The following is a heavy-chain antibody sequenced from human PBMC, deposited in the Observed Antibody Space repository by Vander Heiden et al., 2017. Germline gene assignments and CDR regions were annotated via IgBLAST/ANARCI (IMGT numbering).Heavy chain of an antibody. D-gene: IGHD5-12*01. V-gene: IGHV4-34*02. Sequence: QVQLQQWGAGLLKPSETLSLTCAVQGGSLSSYYWSWIRQSPGRGLEWIGQINHFGNTNYNPSLKSRVTISIDTSKSQLSLDLSSVTAADTAVYYCATNTSSAYDYWGPGTRVTVSS. J-gene: IGHJ4*02. CDR3: ATNTSSAYDY. CDR2: INHFGNT. CDR1: GGSLSSYY.